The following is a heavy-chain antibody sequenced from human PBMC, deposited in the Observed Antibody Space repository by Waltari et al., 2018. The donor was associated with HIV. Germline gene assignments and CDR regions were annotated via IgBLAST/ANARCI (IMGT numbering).Heavy chain of an antibody. CDR2: IKQDGSEK. J-gene: IGHJ6*02. CDR1: GFTFSRYW. CDR3: ARESTTSPRYGMDV. V-gene: IGHV3-7*01. Sequence: EVHLVESGGGMVQPGGSLRLSCAASGFTFSRYWMSWVRQAPEKGREWVANIKQDGSEKNYVDSMKGRFTISRDNAKNSLFLQMNSLRDEDAGVYYCARESTTSPRYGMDVWGQGTTVTVSS. D-gene: IGHD4-4*01.